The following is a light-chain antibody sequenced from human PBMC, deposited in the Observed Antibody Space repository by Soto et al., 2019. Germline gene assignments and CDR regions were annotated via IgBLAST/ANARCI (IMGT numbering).Light chain of an antibody. CDR1: QSVSSRY. CDR2: EAS. Sequence: EIVLTQSPGTLSLSPGERATLSCRASQSVSSRYLTWYQQKSGLAPRLLIYEASIRATGIPDRFSGSGSGTDFTLTISRLEPEDFAVYYCQQYGGSPPLTFGGGTKVEIK. J-gene: IGKJ4*01. V-gene: IGKV3-20*01. CDR3: QQYGGSPPLT.